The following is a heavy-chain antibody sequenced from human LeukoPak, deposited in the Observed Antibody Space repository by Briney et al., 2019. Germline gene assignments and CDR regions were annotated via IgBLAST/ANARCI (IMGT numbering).Heavy chain of an antibody. V-gene: IGHV3-73*01. CDR1: GFTFSGSA. D-gene: IGHD3-10*02. J-gene: IGHJ4*02. CDR2: IRSKANSYAT. Sequence: PGGSLRLSCAASGFTFSGSAMHWVRQASGKGLEWVGRIRSKANSYATAYAASVKGRFTISRDDSKNTAYLQMNSLKTEDTAAYYCTRLFGVDYWGQGTLVTVSS. CDR3: TRLFGVDY.